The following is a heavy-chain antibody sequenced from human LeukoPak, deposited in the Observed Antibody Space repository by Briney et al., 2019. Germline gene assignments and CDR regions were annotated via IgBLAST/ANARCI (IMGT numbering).Heavy chain of an antibody. CDR2: IYSGGSI. J-gene: IGHJ5*02. CDR3: ARVSRCTAGSCFSGDRSWFDP. CDR1: GFTVSTNY. D-gene: IGHD2-15*01. V-gene: IGHV3-53*01. Sequence: GGSLRLSCAASGFTVSTNYMTWVRQTPGKGLEWVSLIYSGGSIYYSASVKGRFTISRDHSKNTLYLQMNSLRAEDTAVYYCARVSRCTAGSCFSGDRSWFDPWGQGTLVTVSS.